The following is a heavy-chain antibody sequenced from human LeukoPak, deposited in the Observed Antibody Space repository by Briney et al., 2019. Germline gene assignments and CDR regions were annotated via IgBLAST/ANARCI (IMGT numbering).Heavy chain of an antibody. CDR3: AKDLRGVDIVAL. CDR1: GFTFSSYA. V-gene: IGHV3-23*01. D-gene: IGHD5-12*01. Sequence: GGSLRLSCAASGFTFSSYAMSWVRQAPGEGLEWVSAISGSGGSTYYADSVKGRFTISRDNSKNTLYLQMNSLRAEDTAVYYCAKDLRGVDIVALWGQGTLVTVPS. J-gene: IGHJ4*02. CDR2: ISGSGGST.